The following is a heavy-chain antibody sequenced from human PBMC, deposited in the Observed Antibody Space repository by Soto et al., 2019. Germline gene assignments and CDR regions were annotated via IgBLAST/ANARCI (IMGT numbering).Heavy chain of an antibody. J-gene: IGHJ6*02. CDR2: INPNSGGT. D-gene: IGHD2-15*01. CDR3: ARGRVAGRWSWTWYYYGMDV. CDR1: GYTFTGYY. Sequence: QVQLVQSGAEVKKPGASVKVSCKASGYTFTGYYMHWVRQAPGQGLEWMGWINPNSGGTNYAQKFQGWVTMTRDTSSSTDYTELSRLRSDDTAVYYCARGRVAGRWSWTWYYYGMDVWGQGTTVTVSS. V-gene: IGHV1-2*04.